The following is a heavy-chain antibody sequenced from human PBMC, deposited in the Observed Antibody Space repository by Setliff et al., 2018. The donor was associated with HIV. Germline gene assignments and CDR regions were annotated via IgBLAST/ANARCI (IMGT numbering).Heavy chain of an antibody. J-gene: IGHJ4*02. CDR1: GGSISSADHH. D-gene: IGHD6-19*01. CDR2: IYYSGTT. V-gene: IGHV4-30-4*01. CDR3: ARESIAVAGLGFDY. Sequence: SETLSLTCTVSGGSISSADHHWSWIRQPPGKGLEWIGYIYYSGTTYYNPSLKSRLTISVDTSKNQFSLDLSSVTAADTAVYYCARESIAVAGLGFDYWGQGTLVTVSS.